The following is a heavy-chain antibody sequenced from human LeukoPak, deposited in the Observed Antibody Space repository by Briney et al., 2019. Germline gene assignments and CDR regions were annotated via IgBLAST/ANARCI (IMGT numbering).Heavy chain of an antibody. CDR1: GFRFSDNY. Sequence: GRSLRLSCAASGFRFSDNYMSWIRQAPGKGLEWLSYISSGSSDTNYADSVKGRFTISRDNAKNSLYLQMNSLRAEDTAVYYCARGARTIHLGDDYWGQGTLVTVSS. D-gene: IGHD5-24*01. CDR2: ISSGSSDT. J-gene: IGHJ4*02. V-gene: IGHV3-11*06. CDR3: ARGARTIHLGDDY.